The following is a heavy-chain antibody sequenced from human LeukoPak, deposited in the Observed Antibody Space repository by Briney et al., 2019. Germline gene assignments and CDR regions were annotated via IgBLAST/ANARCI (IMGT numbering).Heavy chain of an antibody. Sequence: GGSLRLSCAASGFTFSSYAMHWVRQAPGKGLEYVSAISSNGGSTYYANSVKGRFTISRDNSKNTLYLQMGSLRAEDMAVYYCARDVGRHYSKFDFWSGYYGPLDYWGQGTLVTVSS. CDR1: GFTFSSYA. CDR2: ISSNGGST. CDR3: ARDVGRHYSKFDFWSGYYGPLDY. V-gene: IGHV3-64*01. D-gene: IGHD3-3*01. J-gene: IGHJ4*02.